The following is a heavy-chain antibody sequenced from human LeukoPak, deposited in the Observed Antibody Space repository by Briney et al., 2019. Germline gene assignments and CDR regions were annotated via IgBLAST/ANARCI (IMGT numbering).Heavy chain of an antibody. D-gene: IGHD2-15*01. CDR3: ARDGNGGSSEQY. CDR1: GGSISCSSYY. V-gene: IGHV4-39*07. Sequence: PSETLSLTCTVSGGSISCSSYYWGWIRQPPGKGLEWIGSIYYSGSTYYNPSLKSRVTISVDTSKNQFSLKLSSVTAADTAVYYCARDGNGGSSEQYWGQGTLVTVSS. J-gene: IGHJ4*02. CDR2: IYYSGST.